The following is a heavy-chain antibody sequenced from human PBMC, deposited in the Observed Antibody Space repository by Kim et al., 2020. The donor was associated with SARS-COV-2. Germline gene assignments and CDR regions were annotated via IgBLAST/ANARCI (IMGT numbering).Heavy chain of an antibody. Sequence: SETLSLTCTVSGGSISSGGYYWSWIRQHPGKGLEWIGYIYYSGSTYYNPSLKSRVTISVDTSKNQFSLKLSSVTAADTAVYYCARDVKIKGRAWFDPWGQGTLVTVSS. CDR1: GGSISSGGYY. CDR2: IYYSGST. CDR3: ARDVKIKGRAWFDP. V-gene: IGHV4-31*03. J-gene: IGHJ5*02.